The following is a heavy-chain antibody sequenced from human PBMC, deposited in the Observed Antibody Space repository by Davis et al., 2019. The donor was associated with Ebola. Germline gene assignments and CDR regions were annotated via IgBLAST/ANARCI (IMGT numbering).Heavy chain of an antibody. CDR1: GGTFSSYA. J-gene: IGHJ6*02. D-gene: IGHD2-2*01. V-gene: IGHV1-69*04. CDR2: VIPIVDIA. Sequence: AASVKVSCKASGGTFSSYAFSWVRQAPGQGLEWMGRVIPIVDIANYAKKFQGRVTIAADISTSTVYMELSSLRSDDTAVYYCARDGGEDCSSTSCYLDPLGYYYHGMDVWGQGTTVTVSS. CDR3: ARDGGEDCSSTSCYLDPLGYYYHGMDV.